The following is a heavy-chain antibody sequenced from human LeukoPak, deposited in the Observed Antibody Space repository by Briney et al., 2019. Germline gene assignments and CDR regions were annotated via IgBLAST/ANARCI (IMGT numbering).Heavy chain of an antibody. CDR3: ARGEGITIAY. J-gene: IGHJ4*02. Sequence: ASVKVSCKASGYTFTSHDISWVRQATGQGPEWMGWMNPNTGNAGYGPKFQGRVTMTRNTSVSTAYMELRSLRSDDTAVYYCARGEGITIAYWGQGTLVTVSS. V-gene: IGHV1-8*01. D-gene: IGHD1-1*01. CDR2: MNPNTGNA. CDR1: GYTFTSHD.